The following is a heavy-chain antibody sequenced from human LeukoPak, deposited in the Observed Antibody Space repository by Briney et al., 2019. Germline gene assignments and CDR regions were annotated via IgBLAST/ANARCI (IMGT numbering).Heavy chain of an antibody. D-gene: IGHD3-3*01. J-gene: IGHJ4*02. CDR3: ARDSNSDFWSGYYTNYFDY. V-gene: IGHV3-30*02. CDR2: IRYDGTNK. CDR1: GFAASRFTFSTFG. Sequence: GGSLRLSCAASGFAASRFTFSTFGMHWVRQAPGKGLEWVAFIRYDGTNKYYADSVKGRFTISRDNSKNTLYLQMNSLRTEDTAVYYCARDSNSDFWSGYYTNYFDYWGQGTLVTVSS.